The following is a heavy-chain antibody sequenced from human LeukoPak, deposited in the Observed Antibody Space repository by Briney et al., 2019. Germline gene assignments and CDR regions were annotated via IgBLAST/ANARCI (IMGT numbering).Heavy chain of an antibody. J-gene: IGHJ4*02. CDR1: GYRFNSYW. CDR3: ARRGYYDSSGYYNFDY. V-gene: IGHV5-51*01. D-gene: IGHD3-22*01. CDR2: IYPGDSDT. Sequence: GESLKISCKGSGYRFNSYWIAWVRQMPGKGLEWMGIIYPGDSDTRYSPSFQGQVTISADKSISTAYLQWSSLKASDTAMYYCARRGYYDSSGYYNFDYWGQGTLVTVSS.